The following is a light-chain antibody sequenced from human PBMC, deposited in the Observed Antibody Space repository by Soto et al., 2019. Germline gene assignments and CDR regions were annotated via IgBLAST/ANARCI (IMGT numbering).Light chain of an antibody. CDR2: GAS. Sequence: EIVLTQSPGTLSLSPGERATLSCRASQSVNSDYLAWYQQKPGQGPRVLMYGASSRATGIPARFSGSGSGTDFTLTISRLEPEDFAGYYCQQYDSSPRTFGQGTKVEIK. CDR1: QSVNSDY. CDR3: QQYDSSPRT. V-gene: IGKV3-20*01. J-gene: IGKJ1*01.